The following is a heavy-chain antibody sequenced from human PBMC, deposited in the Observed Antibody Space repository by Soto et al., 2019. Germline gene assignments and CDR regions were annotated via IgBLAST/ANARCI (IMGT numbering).Heavy chain of an antibody. CDR2: IRSKANSYAT. Sequence: EVQLVESGGGLVQPGGSLKLSCAASGFTSSGSAMHWVRQASGKGLEWVGRIRSKANSYATAYAASVKGRFTISIDDSQNTAYLHMNSLKTEDTAVYYCTSISPSLYGGVIVNFDYWGQGNLVTVSS. CDR3: TSISPSLYGGVIVNFDY. D-gene: IGHD3-16*02. J-gene: IGHJ4*02. V-gene: IGHV3-73*01. CDR1: GFTSSGSA.